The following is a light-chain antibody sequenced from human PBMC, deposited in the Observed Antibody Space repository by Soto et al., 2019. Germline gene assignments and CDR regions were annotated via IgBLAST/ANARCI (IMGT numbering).Light chain of an antibody. V-gene: IGLV2-14*01. CDR2: EVS. CDR1: SSDVGGYDY. CDR3: TSYTSSSARV. Sequence: QSVLTQPASVSGSPGQSITISCTGTSSDVGGYDYVSWYQQHPGKAPKLIIYEVSNRRSGISNRCSGSKSGNTASLTISGLQAEDEADYCCTSYTSSSARVFGTGTKVTVL. J-gene: IGLJ1*01.